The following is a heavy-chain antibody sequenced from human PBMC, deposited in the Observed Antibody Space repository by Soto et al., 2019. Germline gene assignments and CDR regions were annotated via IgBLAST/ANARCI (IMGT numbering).Heavy chain of an antibody. CDR1: GGSISSGGYY. D-gene: IGHD3-10*01. Sequence: QVQLQESGPGLVKPSQTLSLTCTVSGGSISSGGYYWSWIRQHPGKGLEWIGYIYYSGSTYYNPSFKSRVTISVDTSKNQFSLKLSSVTAADTAVYYCARDRFARGVWFGELENWFDPWGQGTLVTVSS. CDR2: IYYSGST. CDR3: ARDRFARGVWFGELENWFDP. V-gene: IGHV4-31*03. J-gene: IGHJ5*02.